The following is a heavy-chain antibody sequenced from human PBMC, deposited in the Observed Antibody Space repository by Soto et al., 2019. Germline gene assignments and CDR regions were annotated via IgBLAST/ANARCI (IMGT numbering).Heavy chain of an antibody. Sequence: EVQLVESGGGLVQPGRSLRLSCVASGFSFGDYGMHWVRQAPGRGPEWVSGISWNSGNIGYAETVKGRFTISRDNAKNSLYLQMNSLRAEDTALYSCVKDGLTSVFGLVHDGSDIWGHGTMVTVSS. V-gene: IGHV3-9*01. CDR3: VKDGLTSVFGLVHDGSDI. J-gene: IGHJ3*02. CDR2: ISWNSGNI. CDR1: GFSFGDYG. D-gene: IGHD3-3*01.